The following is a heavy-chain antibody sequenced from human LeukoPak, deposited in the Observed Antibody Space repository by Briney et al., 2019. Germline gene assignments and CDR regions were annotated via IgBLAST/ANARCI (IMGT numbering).Heavy chain of an antibody. CDR2: AYDDRGNQ. V-gene: IGHV3-33*01. D-gene: IGHD5-18*01. Sequence: PGGSLRLSCVASVFIFTTQCMHWVRQAPCKGLEWVAVAYDDRGNQYYADSVKGRFTISRDNSKNTLYLQMNSLRAEDTAVYYCARKKRVDTDSIMVYYYYAMDVWGQGTTVTVSS. J-gene: IGHJ6*02. CDR1: VFIFTTQC. CDR3: ARKKRVDTDSIMVYYYYAMDV.